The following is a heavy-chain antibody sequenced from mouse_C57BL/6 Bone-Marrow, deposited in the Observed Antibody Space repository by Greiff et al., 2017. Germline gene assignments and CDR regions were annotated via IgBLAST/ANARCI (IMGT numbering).Heavy chain of an antibody. CDR3: AREFRAMDY. CDR1: GYTFTSYW. Sequence: VQLQQPGAELVRPGSSVKLSCKASGYTFTSYWMDWVKQRPGQGLEWIGNIYPSDSETHYNQKFKGKATLTVDKYSSTAYMQLSSLTSEDSAVYYCAREFRAMDYWGQGTSVTVSS. J-gene: IGHJ4*01. CDR2: IYPSDSET. V-gene: IGHV1-61*01.